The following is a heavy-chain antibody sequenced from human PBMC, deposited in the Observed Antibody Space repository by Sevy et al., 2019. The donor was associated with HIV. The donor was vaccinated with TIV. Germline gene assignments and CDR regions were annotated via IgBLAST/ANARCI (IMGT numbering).Heavy chain of an antibody. Sequence: GGSLRLSCAASGFTFSSYWMSWVRQAPGKGLEWVASIKQDGSEKYYVDSVKGRFTISRDNAKNSLYLQMNSLRAEDTAVYYCARDLPVPSYYYDSSGYFDYWGQGTLVTVSS. CDR2: IKQDGSEK. J-gene: IGHJ4*02. D-gene: IGHD3-22*01. CDR3: ARDLPVPSYYYDSSGYFDY. V-gene: IGHV3-7*01. CDR1: GFTFSSYW.